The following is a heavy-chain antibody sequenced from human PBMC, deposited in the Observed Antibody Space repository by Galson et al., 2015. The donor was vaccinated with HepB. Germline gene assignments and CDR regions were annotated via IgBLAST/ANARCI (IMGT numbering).Heavy chain of an antibody. CDR2: IYYSGST. CDR3: ARDPAGATTGDAFDI. CDR1: GGSISSYY. D-gene: IGHD1-26*01. V-gene: IGHV4-59*01. Sequence: ETLCLTCTVSGGSISSYYWSWIRQPPGKGLEWIGYIYYSGSTNYNPSLKSRVTISVDASKNQFSLKLSSVTAADTAVYYCARDPAGATTGDAFDIWGQGTMVTVSS. J-gene: IGHJ3*02.